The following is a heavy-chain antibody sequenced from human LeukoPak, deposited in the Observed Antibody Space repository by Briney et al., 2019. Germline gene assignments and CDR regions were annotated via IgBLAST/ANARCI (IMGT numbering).Heavy chain of an antibody. V-gene: IGHV4-61*01. D-gene: IGHD2-2*01. CDR1: GGSVSSGSYY. J-gene: IGHJ4*02. CDR3: ARHEQMLNFDY. Sequence: SETLSLTCTVSGGSVSSGSYYWSWIRQPPGKGLEWIGYIYYSGSTYYNPSLKSRVTISVDTSKNQFSLKLSSVTAADTAVYYCARHEQMLNFDYWGQGTLVTVSS. CDR2: IYYSGST.